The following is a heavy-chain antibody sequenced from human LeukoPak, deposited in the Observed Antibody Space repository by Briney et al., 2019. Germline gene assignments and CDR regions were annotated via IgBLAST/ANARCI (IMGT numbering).Heavy chain of an antibody. D-gene: IGHD2-2*01. V-gene: IGHV4-31*03. CDR3: ARVYTAMLRWFDP. Sequence: KPSETLSPTCTVSGGSINSGGHYWSWIRQHPGKGLEWIGYIYYSGSTYSNPSLKSRVSISVDTSKNQFSLKLNSVTAADTAVYYCARVYTAMLRWFDPWGQGTLVTVSS. CDR2: IYYSGST. J-gene: IGHJ5*02. CDR1: GGSINSGGHY.